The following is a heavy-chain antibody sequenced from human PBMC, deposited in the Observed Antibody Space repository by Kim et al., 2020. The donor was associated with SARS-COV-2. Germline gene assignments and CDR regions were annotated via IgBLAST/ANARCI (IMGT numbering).Heavy chain of an antibody. CDR1: GFTFSDYY. V-gene: IGHV3-11*05. J-gene: IGHJ6*02. CDR3: ARVKCSSTRGGYDYYYYYGMDV. CDR2: ISSSSSYT. D-gene: IGHD2-2*01. Sequence: GGSLRLSCAASGFTFSDYYMSWIRQAPGKGLEWVSYISSSSSYTNYADSVKGRFTISRDNAKNSLYLQMNSLRAEDTAVYYCARVKCSSTRGGYDYYYYYGMDVWGQGTTVTVSS.